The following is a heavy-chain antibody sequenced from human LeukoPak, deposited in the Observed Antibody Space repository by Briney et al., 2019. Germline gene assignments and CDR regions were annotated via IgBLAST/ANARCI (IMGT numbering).Heavy chain of an antibody. CDR2: VDPEDGET. CDR3: ATVILEWLDFDY. V-gene: IGHV1-69-2*01. D-gene: IGHD3-3*01. CDR1: GYTFTDYY. J-gene: IGHJ4*02. Sequence: ASVKISCKVTGYTFTDYYMHWVQQAPGKGLEWMGLVDPEDGETIYAEKFQGRVTITADTSTDTAYMELSSLRSEDTAVYYCATVILEWLDFDYWGQGTLVTVSS.